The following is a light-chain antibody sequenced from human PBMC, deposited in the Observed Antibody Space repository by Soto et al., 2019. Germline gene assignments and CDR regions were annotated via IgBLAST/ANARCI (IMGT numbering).Light chain of an antibody. J-gene: IGKJ4*01. CDR3: QQVIISQLT. Sequence: DIQMAQSPSSVSESVGDRVTITCRASQGISGWLAWYQQKPGKAPKLLIYAASTLETGVPSRFSGGRSGTDCTLTINTLQPEDLETYSGQQVIISQLTFGGGTKVEIK. CDR1: QGISGW. V-gene: IGKV1-12*01. CDR2: AAS.